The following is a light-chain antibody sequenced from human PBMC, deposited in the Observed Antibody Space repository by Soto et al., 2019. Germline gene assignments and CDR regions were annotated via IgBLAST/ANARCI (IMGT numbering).Light chain of an antibody. Sequence: CALTQPPSVSGAPGQRVTISCTGSSSNIGAGYDVHWYQQLPGTAPKLLIYGNSNRPSGVPDRFSGSKSGTSASLAITGLQAEDEADYYCQSYDSSLSGYVFGTGTKVTVL. J-gene: IGLJ1*01. V-gene: IGLV1-40*01. CDR2: GNS. CDR3: QSYDSSLSGYV. CDR1: SSNIGAGYD.